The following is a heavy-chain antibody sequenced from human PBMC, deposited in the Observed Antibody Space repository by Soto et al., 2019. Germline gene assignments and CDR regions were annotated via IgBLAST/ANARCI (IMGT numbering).Heavy chain of an antibody. CDR3: ARDRVDSSGYYRTHFDY. CDR1: GFTFSSYS. CDR2: ISSSSSYI. V-gene: IGHV3-21*01. Sequence: GGSLRLSCAASGFTFSSYSMNWVRQAPGKGLEWVSSISSSSSYIYYADSVKGRFTISRDNAKNSLYLQMNSLRAEDTAVYYCARDRVDSSGYYRTHFDYWGQGTLVTVSS. J-gene: IGHJ4*02. D-gene: IGHD3-22*01.